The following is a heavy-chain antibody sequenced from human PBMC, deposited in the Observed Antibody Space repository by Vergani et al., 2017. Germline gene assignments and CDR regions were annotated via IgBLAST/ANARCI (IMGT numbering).Heavy chain of an antibody. D-gene: IGHD2-21*01. CDR3: TKDIAALFSYGIDV. V-gene: IGHV3-9*01. CDR2: ISWNSGSI. CDR1: GFTFDDYA. Sequence: EVQLVEPGGGLVQPGRSLRLSCAASGFTFDDYAMHWVRQAPGKGLEWVSGISWNSGSIGYADSVKGRFTISRDNAKNSLYLQMNSLRAEDTALYYCTKDIAALFSYGIDVWGQWTTVTVSS. J-gene: IGHJ6*02.